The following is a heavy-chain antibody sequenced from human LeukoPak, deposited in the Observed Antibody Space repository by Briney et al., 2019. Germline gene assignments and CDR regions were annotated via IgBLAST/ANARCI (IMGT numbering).Heavy chain of an antibody. CDR2: INLSGGTT. CDR1: GYTFTSYY. Sequence: GASVKVSCKASGYTFTSYYMHWVRQAPGRGLEWMGIINLSGGTTYYAQKFQGRVTMTNDMSTSTVYMELSSLRSEDTAVYYCARDFGYNWKANWFDPWGQGTLVTVS. J-gene: IGHJ5*02. CDR3: ARDFGYNWKANWFDP. V-gene: IGHV1-46*01. D-gene: IGHD1-1*01.